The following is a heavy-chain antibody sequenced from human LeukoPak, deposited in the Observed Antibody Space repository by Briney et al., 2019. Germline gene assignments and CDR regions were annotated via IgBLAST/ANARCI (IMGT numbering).Heavy chain of an antibody. Sequence: GASVKVSCKASGYTFTSYGINWVRQATGQGLEWMGWMNPNSGNTGYAQKFQGRVTITRDTSISTAYMELSSLRSEDTAVYYCARATRYYYYMDVWGKGTTVTVSS. V-gene: IGHV1-8*03. J-gene: IGHJ6*03. CDR3: ARATRYYYYMDV. CDR1: GYTFTSYG. CDR2: MNPNSGNT.